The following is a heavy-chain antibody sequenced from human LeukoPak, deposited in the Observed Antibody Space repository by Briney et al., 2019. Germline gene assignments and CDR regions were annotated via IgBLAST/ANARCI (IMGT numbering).Heavy chain of an antibody. J-gene: IGHJ6*02. CDR2: INSDGSST. Sequence: PGGSLRLSCAASGFTFSSYWMHWVRQAPGKGLVWVSRINSDGSSTSYADSVEGRFTISRDNAKNTLYLQMNSLRAEDTAVYYCARESVSVGMDVWGQGTTVTVSS. CDR1: GFTFSSYW. V-gene: IGHV3-74*01. CDR3: ARESVSVGMDV.